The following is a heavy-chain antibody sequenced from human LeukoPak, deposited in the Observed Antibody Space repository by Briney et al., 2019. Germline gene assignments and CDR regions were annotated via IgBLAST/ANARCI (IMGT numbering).Heavy chain of an antibody. CDR1: GVTFSTYA. CDR3: AKGGSPSCYSSSGY. D-gene: IGHD2-2*01. CDR2: ICGSYGSR. Sequence: AETLTLSCAASGVTFSTYAMSWVRQPPRTGLELVSAICGSYGSRSYDDSVKGRFTISRDNYKNTLYLQMNSLRGEDTAVYYCAKGGSPSCYSSSGYWGQGTLVTVSS. J-gene: IGHJ4*02. V-gene: IGHV3-23*01.